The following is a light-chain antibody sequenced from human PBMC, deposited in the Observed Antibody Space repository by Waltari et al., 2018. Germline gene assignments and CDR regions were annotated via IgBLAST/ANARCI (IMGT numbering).Light chain of an antibody. CDR1: QGISSA. CDR2: TAS. Sequence: IQMTQSPSSLSASVGDKVTIICRASQGISSALAWYQQKPGQDPKLLIYTASSFQSGVPSRFSGSGSGTDFTLTISSLQPEDFAIYYCQQRYSYPLTFGGGTKVEIK. V-gene: IGKV1-13*02. J-gene: IGKJ4*01. CDR3: QQRYSYPLT.